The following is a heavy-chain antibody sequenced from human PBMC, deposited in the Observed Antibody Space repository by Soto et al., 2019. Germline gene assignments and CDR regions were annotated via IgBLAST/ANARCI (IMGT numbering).Heavy chain of an antibody. Sequence: ASVKVSCKASGYTFTSYDINWVRQATGQGLEWMGWMNPNSGNTGYAQKFQGRVTMTRNTSISTAYMELSSLRSEDTAVYYCARSHPRYQLLFGFWFDPWGQGTLVTVSS. J-gene: IGHJ5*02. CDR3: ARSHPRYQLLFGFWFDP. V-gene: IGHV1-8*01. CDR1: GYTFTSYD. D-gene: IGHD2-2*01. CDR2: MNPNSGNT.